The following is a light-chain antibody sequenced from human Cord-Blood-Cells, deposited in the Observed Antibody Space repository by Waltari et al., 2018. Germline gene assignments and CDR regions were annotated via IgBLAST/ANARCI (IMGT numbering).Light chain of an antibody. J-gene: IGKJ4*01. CDR1: QSVSSY. V-gene: IGKV3-11*01. CDR3: QRRSNWPLT. CDR2: DAS. Sequence: EIVLTQSPATLSLSPGERATLPCRASQSVSSYLAWYQQKPAQAPRLLIYDASNRATGIPARFSGSGSGTDFTLTISSLEPEDFAVYYCQRRSNWPLTFGGGTKVEIK.